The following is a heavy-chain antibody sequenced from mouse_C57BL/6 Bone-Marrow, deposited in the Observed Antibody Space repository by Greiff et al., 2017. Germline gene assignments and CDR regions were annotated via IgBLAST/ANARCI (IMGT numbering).Heavy chain of an antibody. CDR1: GFTFSDFY. CDR2: SRNKANDYTT. V-gene: IGHV7-1*02. CDR3: AREYYRYDYAMYY. Sequence: EVKVVESGGGLVQPGGSLRLSCATSGFTFSDFYMEWVRQPPGKRLEWIAASRNKANDYTTEYSASVKGRFIVSRDTSQCILYLQMNALRAEDTAIYYCAREYYRYDYAMYYWGQGTAVTVSS. J-gene: IGHJ4*01. D-gene: IGHD2-14*01.